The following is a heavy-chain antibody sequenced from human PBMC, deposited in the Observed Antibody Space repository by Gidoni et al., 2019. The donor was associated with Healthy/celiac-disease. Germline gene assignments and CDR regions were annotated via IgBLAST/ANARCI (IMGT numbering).Heavy chain of an antibody. V-gene: IGHV4-39*07. CDR1: GGSISSSSYY. CDR3: ARGMGYGGKPVDY. J-gene: IGHJ4*02. Sequence: QLQLQESGPGLVKPSETLSLPCTFSGGSISSSSYYWGWIRQPPGKGLEWIGSIYYSGGTYYNPSLKSRVTISVDTSKNQFSLKLSSVTAADTAVYYCARGMGYGGKPVDYWGQGTLVTVSS. D-gene: IGHD4-17*01. CDR2: IYYSGGT.